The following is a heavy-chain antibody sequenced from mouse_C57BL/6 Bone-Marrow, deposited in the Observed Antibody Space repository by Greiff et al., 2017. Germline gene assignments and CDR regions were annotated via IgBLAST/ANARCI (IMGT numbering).Heavy chain of an antibody. J-gene: IGHJ4*01. CDR1: GYTFTSYW. CDR2: IDPSDSYT. V-gene: IGHV1-50*01. D-gene: IGHD2-2*01. CDR3: ARTYGYSYAMDY. Sequence: QVQLQQPGAELVKPGASVKLSCKASGYTFTSYWMQWVKQRPGQGLEWIGEIDPSDSYTNYNQKFKGKATLTVDTSSSTAYMQLSSLTSEDSAVYYCARTYGYSYAMDYWSQGTSVTVSS.